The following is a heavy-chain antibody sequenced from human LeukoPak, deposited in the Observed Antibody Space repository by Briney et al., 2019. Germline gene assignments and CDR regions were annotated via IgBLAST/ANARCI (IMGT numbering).Heavy chain of an antibody. CDR3: ARVEDYDILTGFDY. J-gene: IGHJ4*02. Sequence: GGSLRLSCAASGFTFSSYWMSWVRQAPGKGLEWVANIKQDGREKYYVDSVKGRFTISRDNAKDSLYLQMNSLRAEDTAVYYCARVEDYDILTGFDYWGQGTLVTVSS. CDR2: IKQDGREK. D-gene: IGHD3-9*01. V-gene: IGHV3-7*01. CDR1: GFTFSSYW.